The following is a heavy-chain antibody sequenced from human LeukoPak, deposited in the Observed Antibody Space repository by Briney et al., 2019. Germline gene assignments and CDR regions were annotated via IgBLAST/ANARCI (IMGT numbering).Heavy chain of an antibody. CDR1: GFTFSSHG. J-gene: IGHJ6*03. D-gene: IGHD2-15*01. CDR2: ISPSGGIT. Sequence: GGSLRLSCGASGFTFSSHGMNWVRQAPGKGLEWVSGISPSGGITYYTDSVKGRFTISRDNSKNTVSLQMNSLRADDTAVYYCARDGGSSGTGAYYMDVWGKGTTVTVSS. V-gene: IGHV3-23*01. CDR3: ARDGGSSGTGAYYMDV.